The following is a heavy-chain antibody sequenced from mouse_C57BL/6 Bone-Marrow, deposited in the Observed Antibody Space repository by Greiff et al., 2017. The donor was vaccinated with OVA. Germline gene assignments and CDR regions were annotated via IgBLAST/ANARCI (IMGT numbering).Heavy chain of an antibody. CDR3: ARTTYYDALDY. J-gene: IGHJ4*01. CDR2: INYDGSST. D-gene: IGHD2-12*01. CDR1: GFTFSDYY. V-gene: IGHV5-16*01. Sequence: EVLLVESEGGLVQPGSSMKFSCTASGFTFSDYYMPWVRQVPEKGLEWVANINYDGSSTYYLVSLKSRFIISRDNAKNNLYLQMSSLKSEDTATYYCARTTYYDALDYWGQGTSVTVSS.